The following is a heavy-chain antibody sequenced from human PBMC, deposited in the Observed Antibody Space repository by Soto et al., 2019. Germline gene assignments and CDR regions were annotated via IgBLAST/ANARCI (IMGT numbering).Heavy chain of an antibody. CDR3: ARVKRSQYFDY. Sequence: SETLSLTCTVSGGSISSGDYYWSWIRQPPGKGLEWIGYIYYSGSTYYNPSLKSRVTISVDTSKNQFSLKLSSVTAADTAVYYCARVKRSQYFDYWGQGTLVTVSS. V-gene: IGHV4-30-4*01. CDR2: IYYSGST. J-gene: IGHJ4*02. CDR1: GGSISSGDYY.